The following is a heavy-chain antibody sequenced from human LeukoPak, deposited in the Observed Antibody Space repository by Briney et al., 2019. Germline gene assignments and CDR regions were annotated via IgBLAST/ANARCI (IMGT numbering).Heavy chain of an antibody. CDR3: ARDRTVYYDSSGYPIRTFDY. J-gene: IGHJ4*02. Sequence: SETLSLTCTVSGGSISSSGYYWAWIRQPPGKGLEWIGSIYYSGSTYYDASLKSRVTISVDTSKNQFSLKLSSVTAADTAVYYCARDRTVYYDSSGYPIRTFDYWGQGTLVTVSS. CDR1: GGSISSSGYY. D-gene: IGHD3-22*01. CDR2: IYYSGST. V-gene: IGHV4-39*07.